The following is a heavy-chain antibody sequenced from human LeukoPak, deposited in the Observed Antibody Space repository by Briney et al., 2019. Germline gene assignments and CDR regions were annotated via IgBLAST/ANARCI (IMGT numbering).Heavy chain of an antibody. V-gene: IGHV4-34*01. CDR2: INHSGST. CDR1: GGSFSGYY. D-gene: IGHD2-2*01. J-gene: IGHJ5*02. CDR3: ARGERYCSSTSSLNRYNWFDP. Sequence: PSETLSLTCAVYGGSFSGYYWSWIRQPPGKGLEWIGEINHSGSTNYNPSLKSRVTISVDTSKNQFSLKLSSVTAADTAVYYCARGERYCSSTSSLNRYNWFDPWGQGTLVTVSS.